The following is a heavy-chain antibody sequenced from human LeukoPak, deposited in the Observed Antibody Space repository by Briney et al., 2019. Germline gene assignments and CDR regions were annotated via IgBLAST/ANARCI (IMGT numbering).Heavy chain of an antibody. Sequence: SVKVSCKASGGTFSSYAISWVRQSPGQGLEWMGSIIPILGIANYAQKFQGRVTITADKSTSTAYMELSSLRSEDTAVYYCARDTAMVNDAFDIWGQGTMVTVSS. CDR1: GGTFSSYA. CDR2: IIPILGIA. D-gene: IGHD5-18*01. CDR3: ARDTAMVNDAFDI. V-gene: IGHV1-69*04. J-gene: IGHJ3*02.